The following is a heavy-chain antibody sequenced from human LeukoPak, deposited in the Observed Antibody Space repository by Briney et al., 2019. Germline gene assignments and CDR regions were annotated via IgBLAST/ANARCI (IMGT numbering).Heavy chain of an antibody. J-gene: IGHJ2*01. CDR3: AKDPSFYRPPWFFHL. D-gene: IGHD2/OR15-2a*01. Sequence: GGSLRLSCAASGFTFSNYAMSWVRQAPGEGLEWVSSISGTSANLYHADSVKGRFTISRDNSKNTLYVQMNSLRADDTAIYYCAKDPSFYRPPWFFHLWGRGTLVTVSS. CDR1: GFTFSNYA. V-gene: IGHV3-23*01. CDR2: ISGTSANL.